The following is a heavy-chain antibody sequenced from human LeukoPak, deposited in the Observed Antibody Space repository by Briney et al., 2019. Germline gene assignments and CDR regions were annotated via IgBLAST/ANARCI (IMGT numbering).Heavy chain of an antibody. V-gene: IGHV4-38-2*01. Sequence: PSETLSLTCAVSGYSISSGYYWGWIRQPPGKGLEWIGSIYHSGGTYYNPSLKSRVTISVDTSKNQFSLKLSSVTAADTAVYYCARSSIAARGTPDYWGQGTLVTVSS. CDR1: GYSISSGYY. J-gene: IGHJ4*02. D-gene: IGHD6-6*01. CDR3: ARSSIAARGTPDY. CDR2: IYHSGGT.